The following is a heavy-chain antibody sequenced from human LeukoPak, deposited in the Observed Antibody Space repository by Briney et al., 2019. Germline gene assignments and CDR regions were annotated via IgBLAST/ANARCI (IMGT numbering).Heavy chain of an antibody. Sequence: GGSLRLSCVASGFTFSNYAMSRARQAPGKGLELVSGIWGTDDKTVYGDAVKGRFTISRDNSKNTLYLQMNSLRADDTAVYYCAKTQGYYDAWGQGALVTVSS. CDR3: AKTQGYYDA. CDR2: IWGTDDKT. CDR1: GFTFSNYA. J-gene: IGHJ5*02. D-gene: IGHD2-15*01. V-gene: IGHV3-23*01.